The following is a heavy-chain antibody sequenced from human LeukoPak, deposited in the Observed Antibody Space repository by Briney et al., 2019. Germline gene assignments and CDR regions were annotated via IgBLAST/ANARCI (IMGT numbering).Heavy chain of an antibody. V-gene: IGHV4-30-2*01. CDR2: IYHSGST. CDR3: ARHPQREGRYYYDSSGYYWYFDL. CDR1: GDSINNNNYY. J-gene: IGHJ2*01. Sequence: SETLSLTCTVSGDSINNNNYYWGWIRQPPGKGLEWIGYIYHSGSTYYNPSLKSRVTISVDRSKNQFSLKLSSVTAADTAVYYCARHPQREGRYYYDSSGYYWYFDLWGRGTLVTVSS. D-gene: IGHD3-22*01.